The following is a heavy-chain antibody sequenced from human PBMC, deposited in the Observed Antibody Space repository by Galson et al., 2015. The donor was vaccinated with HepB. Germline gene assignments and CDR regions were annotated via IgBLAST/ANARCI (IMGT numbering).Heavy chain of an antibody. CDR2: IISIFETA. D-gene: IGHD5-24*01. J-gene: IGHJ3*02. CDR1: GGTFNNIA. V-gene: IGHV1-69*13. Sequence: SVKVSCKASGGTFNNIAISWVRQAPGQGLEWMGRIISIFETANYAQKFQGRVTITADEFTSTAYMELSSLRSEDTAVYYCARVLRDGYNFLGAFDIWGQGTMVTVSS. CDR3: ARVLRDGYNFLGAFDI.